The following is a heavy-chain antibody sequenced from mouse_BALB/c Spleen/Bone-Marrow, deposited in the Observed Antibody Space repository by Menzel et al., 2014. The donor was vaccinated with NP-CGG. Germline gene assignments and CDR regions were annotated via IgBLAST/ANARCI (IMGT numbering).Heavy chain of an antibody. V-gene: IGHV1-20*02. CDR1: GYSFTGYF. D-gene: IGHD1-1*01. CDR2: INPYNGDT. J-gene: IGHJ1*01. CDR3: AREGGYYYGSSPYFDV. Sequence: VQLQQPGPELVKPGASVKISCKASGYSFTGYFMNWVMQSHGKSLEWIGRINPYNGDTFYNQKLKGKATLTVDKSSSTAHMELRSLASEDSAVYYCAREGGYYYGSSPYFDVWGAGTTVTVSS.